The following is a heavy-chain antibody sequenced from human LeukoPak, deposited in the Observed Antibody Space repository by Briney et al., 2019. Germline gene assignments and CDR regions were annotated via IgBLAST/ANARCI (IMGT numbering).Heavy chain of an antibody. D-gene: IGHD6-13*01. J-gene: IGHJ4*02. CDR3: ARDRSSSWYAQGPFDY. V-gene: IGHV3-30*04. Sequence: GRSLRLSCAASGFTFSSYAMHWVRQAPGKGLERVAVISYDGSNKYYADSVKGRFTISRDNSKNTLYLQMNSLRAEDTAVYYCARDRSSSWYAQGPFDYWGQGTLVTVSS. CDR1: GFTFSSYA. CDR2: ISYDGSNK.